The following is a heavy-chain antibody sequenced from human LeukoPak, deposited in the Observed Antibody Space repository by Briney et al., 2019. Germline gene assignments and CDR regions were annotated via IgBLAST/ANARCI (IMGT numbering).Heavy chain of an antibody. CDR2: IYYSGST. CDR1: GGSISPYY. Sequence: SETLSLTCTVSGGSISPYYWSWIRQPPGKGLEWIGYIYYSGSTNYNPSLKSRVTISVDTSKNQFSLKLSSVTAADTAVYYCARAILGGLLGYWGQGTLVTVSS. J-gene: IGHJ4*02. V-gene: IGHV4-59*01. CDR3: ARAILGGLLGY. D-gene: IGHD2-15*01.